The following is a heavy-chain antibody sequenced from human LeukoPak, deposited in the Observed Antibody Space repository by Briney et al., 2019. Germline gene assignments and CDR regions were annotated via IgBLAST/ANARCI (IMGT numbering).Heavy chain of an antibody. D-gene: IGHD3-10*01. J-gene: IGHJ5*02. CDR1: GGTFISYA. Sequence: ASVKVSCKASGGTFISYAISWVRQAPGQGLEWMGGIIPIFGTANYAQKFQGRVTITADESTSTAYMELSSLRSEDTAVYYCARGDFRGPLFDPWGQGTLVTVSS. CDR2: IIPIFGTA. CDR3: ARGDFRGPLFDP. V-gene: IGHV1-69*13.